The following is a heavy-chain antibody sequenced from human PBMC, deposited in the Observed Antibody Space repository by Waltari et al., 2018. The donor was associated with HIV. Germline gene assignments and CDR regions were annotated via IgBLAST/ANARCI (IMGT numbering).Heavy chain of an antibody. V-gene: IGHV5-51*01. CDR3: ARLGYCSSARCPSGYYYSYGMGV. CDR2: IYPVDSDT. D-gene: IGHD2-2*01. CDR1: GYNFTTYW. J-gene: IGHJ6*02. Sequence: EVQLVQSGAEVKKPGESLNISCKGSGYNFTTYWIGWVRQMPGKGLEWMGIIYPVDSDTRYRPAFRGQVTISADKSMSTAYLQWSSLQASDTAIYYCARLGYCSSARCPSGYYYSYGMGVWGQGTTVTVSS.